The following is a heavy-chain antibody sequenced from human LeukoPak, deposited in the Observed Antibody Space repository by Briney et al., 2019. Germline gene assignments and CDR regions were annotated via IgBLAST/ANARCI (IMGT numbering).Heavy chain of an antibody. J-gene: IGHJ4*02. CDR1: GYTFTGYY. CDR3: AREPVLSLTGTIFYFDH. CDR2: INPNNGNT. Sequence: GASVKVSCKASGYTFTGYYMHWVRQAPGQGLEWMGWINPNNGNTNYAQKLQGRVTMTTDTSTNTAYMELRSLTSDDTAVYYCAREPVLSLTGTIFYFDHWGQGTQVTVSS. D-gene: IGHD1-20*01. V-gene: IGHV1-18*04.